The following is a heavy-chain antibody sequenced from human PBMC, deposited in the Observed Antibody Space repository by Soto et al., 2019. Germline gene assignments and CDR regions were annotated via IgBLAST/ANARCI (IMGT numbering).Heavy chain of an antibody. D-gene: IGHD3-22*01. CDR3: ATDYYDSSGSHNWFDP. Sequence: GSLGLCCAACGFTFSSYGMHGVRQAPGKGLEWVAVIWYDGSNKYYADSVKGRFTISRDNSKNTLYLQMNSLRAEDTAVYYCATDYYDSSGSHNWFDPWAQGTLVPVSS. V-gene: IGHV3-33*01. CDR2: IWYDGSNK. CDR1: GFTFSSYG. J-gene: IGHJ5*02.